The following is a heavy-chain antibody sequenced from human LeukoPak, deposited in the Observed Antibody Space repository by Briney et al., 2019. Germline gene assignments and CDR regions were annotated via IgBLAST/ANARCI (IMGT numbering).Heavy chain of an antibody. CDR3: ATSMGGGNIDY. V-gene: IGHV3-23*01. CDR1: GFTFRSNA. CDR2: ISADGDGT. J-gene: IGHJ4*02. D-gene: IGHD3-16*01. Sequence: GGSLRLSCAASGFTFRSNAMSWVRQAPGKGLERVSIISADGDGTYYADSVKGRFTISRDNSKNTLYLQMNNLRADDTAVYYCATSMGGGNIDYWGQGALVTVSS.